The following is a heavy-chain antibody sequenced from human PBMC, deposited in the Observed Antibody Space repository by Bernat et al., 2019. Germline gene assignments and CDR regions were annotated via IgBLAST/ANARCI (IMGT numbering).Heavy chain of an antibody. J-gene: IGHJ5*02. CDR1: GFTFSSYE. CDR2: ISSSGSTI. Sequence: EVQLVESGGGLVQPGGSLRLSCAASGFTFSSYEMNWVRQAPGKGLEWVSYISSSGSTIYYADSVKGRFTISRDNAKNSLYLEMNSLRAEDTAVYYCAREGASYCSGNSCYDNWLDPWGQGTLVTVSS. V-gene: IGHV3-48*03. CDR3: AREGASYCSGNSCYDNWLDP. D-gene: IGHD2-2*01.